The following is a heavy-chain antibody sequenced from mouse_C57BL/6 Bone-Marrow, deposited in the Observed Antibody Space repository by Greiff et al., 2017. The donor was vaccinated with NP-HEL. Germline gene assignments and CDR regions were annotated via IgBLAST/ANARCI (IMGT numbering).Heavy chain of an antibody. V-gene: IGHV5-17*01. Sequence: EVMLVESGGGLVKPGGSLKLSCAASGFTFSDYGMHWVRQAPEKGLEWVAYISRGSSTIYYADTVKGRFTISRDNAKNTLFLQMTSLRSEDTAVYYGARGVYCDYDGGGYWYFDVWGTGTTVTVSS. CDR2: ISRGSSTI. D-gene: IGHD2-4*01. CDR3: ARGVYCDYDGGGYWYFDV. CDR1: GFTFSDYG. J-gene: IGHJ1*03.